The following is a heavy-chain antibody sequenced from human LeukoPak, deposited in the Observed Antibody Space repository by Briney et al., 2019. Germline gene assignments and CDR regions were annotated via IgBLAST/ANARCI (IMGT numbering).Heavy chain of an antibody. CDR1: GGSISNYY. J-gene: IGHJ4*02. Sequence: SETLSLTCTVSGGSISNYYRSWIRQPPGKGLEWIGYIYYSGSTNYNPSLKSRVTISVDTSKNQFSLKLSSVTAADTAVYYCARTYSGSPAYDYWGQGTLVTVSS. D-gene: IGHD1-26*01. CDR3: ARTYSGSPAYDY. CDR2: IYYSGST. V-gene: IGHV4-59*01.